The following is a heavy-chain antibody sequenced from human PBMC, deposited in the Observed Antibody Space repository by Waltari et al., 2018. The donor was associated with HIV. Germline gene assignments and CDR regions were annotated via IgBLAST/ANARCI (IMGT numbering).Heavy chain of an antibody. CDR1: GYTFTSYD. V-gene: IGHV1-8*01. CDR2: RNPKSGDT. J-gene: IGHJ4*02. Sequence: QVQLVQSGAEVKKPGASVKVSCKASGYTFTSYDINWVRQATGQGLEWMGWRNPKSGDTGYAQKFQGRITMTSNTSISTVYMELSSLTSEETAVYYCVRAAIYSRGCFDYWGQGTLVTVSS. CDR3: VRAAIYSRGCFDY. D-gene: IGHD6-19*01.